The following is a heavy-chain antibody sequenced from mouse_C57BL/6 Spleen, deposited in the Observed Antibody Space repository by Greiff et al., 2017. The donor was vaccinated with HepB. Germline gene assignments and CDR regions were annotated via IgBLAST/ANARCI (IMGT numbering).Heavy chain of an antibody. CDR3: ARAVYDYDEYYAMDY. D-gene: IGHD2-4*01. Sequence: VHLVESGPELVKPGASVKISCKASGYAFSSSWMNWVKQRPGKGLEWIGRIYPGDGDTNYNGKFKGKATLTADKSSSTAYMQLSSLTSEDSAVYFCARAVYDYDEYYAMDYWGQGTSVTVSS. V-gene: IGHV1-82*01. CDR2: IYPGDGDT. CDR1: GYAFSSSW. J-gene: IGHJ4*01.